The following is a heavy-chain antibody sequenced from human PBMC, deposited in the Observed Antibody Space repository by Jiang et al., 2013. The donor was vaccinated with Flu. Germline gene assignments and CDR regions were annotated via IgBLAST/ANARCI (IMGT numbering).Heavy chain of an antibody. CDR3: ARDGGGGWYYFDY. CDR2: IYHSGST. CDR1: GYSISSGYY. J-gene: IGHJ4*02. D-gene: IGHD6-19*01. Sequence: GSGLVKPSETLSLTCAVSGYSISSGYYWGWIRQPPGKGLEWIGSIYHSGSTYYNPSLKSRVTISVDTSKNQFSLKLSSVTAADTAVYYCARDGGGGWYYFDYWGQGTLVTVSS. V-gene: IGHV4-38-2*02.